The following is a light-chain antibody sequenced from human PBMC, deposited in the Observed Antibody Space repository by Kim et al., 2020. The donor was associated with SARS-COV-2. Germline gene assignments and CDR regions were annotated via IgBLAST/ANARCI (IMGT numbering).Light chain of an antibody. Sequence: SYVVNWYQQFPGKAPKLLIYGNDQRPSEVPDRFSASKSGTSASLAISGLQSEDEADYYCASWDDSLNGLFGGGTKLTVL. CDR3: ASWDDSLNGL. CDR2: GND. CDR1: SYV. V-gene: IGLV1-44*01. J-gene: IGLJ2*01.